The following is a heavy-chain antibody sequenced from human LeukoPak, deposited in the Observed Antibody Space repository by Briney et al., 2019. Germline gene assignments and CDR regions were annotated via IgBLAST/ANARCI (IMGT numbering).Heavy chain of an antibody. CDR2: IYDSGST. CDR3: ARGGLIYGDYLPDAFDI. Sequence: PSETLSLTCAVSGGSISSGGYSWSWIRQPPGKGLEWIGYIYDSGSTYYNPSLKSRVTISVDTSKNQFSLQLSSVTAADTAVYYCARGGLIYGDYLPDAFDIWGQGTMVTVSS. J-gene: IGHJ3*02. V-gene: IGHV4-30-4*07. CDR1: GGSISSGGYS. D-gene: IGHD4-17*01.